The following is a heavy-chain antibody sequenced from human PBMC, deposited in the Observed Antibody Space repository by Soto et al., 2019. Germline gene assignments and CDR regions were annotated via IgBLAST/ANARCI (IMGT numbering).Heavy chain of an antibody. Sequence: QVQLVESGGGVVQPGRSLRLSCAASGFTFSSYGMHWVRQAPGKGLEWVAVISYDGSNKYYADSVKGRFTISRDNSKNTLYLQMNSLRAEDTAVYYCAKDSKSSGWYGSNDYWGQGTLVTVSS. V-gene: IGHV3-30*18. D-gene: IGHD6-19*01. CDR2: ISYDGSNK. CDR1: GFTFSSYG. CDR3: AKDSKSSGWYGSNDY. J-gene: IGHJ4*02.